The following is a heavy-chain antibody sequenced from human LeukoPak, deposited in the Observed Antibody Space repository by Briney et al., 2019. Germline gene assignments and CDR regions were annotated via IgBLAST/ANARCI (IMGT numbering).Heavy chain of an antibody. CDR2: IYYIGSS. J-gene: IGHJ6*02. V-gene: IGHV4-59*01. CDR1: GGSIRSNY. Sequence: SETLSLTCTVSGGSIRSNYWSWIRQPPGKGLEWIGYIYYIGSSNYNPSLKSRVTTSVDTSKNQFSLRLSSVTAADTALYYCARGMYAMDVWGQGTTVTVSS. CDR3: ARGMYAMDV.